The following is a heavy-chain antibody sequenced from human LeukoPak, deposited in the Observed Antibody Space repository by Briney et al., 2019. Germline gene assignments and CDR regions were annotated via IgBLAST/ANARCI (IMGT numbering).Heavy chain of an antibody. D-gene: IGHD3-22*01. V-gene: IGHV3-23*01. Sequence: GGSLRLSCGASGFTFSNYAISWVRQAPGKGLEWVSGITNGGGNTNYADSVKVRFTISRDNAKNILYLQMDSLRAEDTAIYYCAKGATSAYFSPLDSWGQGTLITVSS. CDR3: AKGATSAYFSPLDS. CDR1: GFTFSNYA. J-gene: IGHJ4*02. CDR2: ITNGGGNT.